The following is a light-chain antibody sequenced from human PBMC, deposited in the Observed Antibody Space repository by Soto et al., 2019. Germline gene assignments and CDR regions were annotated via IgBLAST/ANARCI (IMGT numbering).Light chain of an antibody. V-gene: IGKV1-39*01. Sequence: IQMTQSPSSLSASVGDRVIITCRSDHSINNYLNWYQLRPGKVPKLLIYAASTLQSGVPSRFSGSGSGRVFTLTINSLQPEDFATYYCQQSYSTLGTFGRGTRVEI. CDR2: AAS. J-gene: IGKJ2*01. CDR1: HSINNY. CDR3: QQSYSTLGT.